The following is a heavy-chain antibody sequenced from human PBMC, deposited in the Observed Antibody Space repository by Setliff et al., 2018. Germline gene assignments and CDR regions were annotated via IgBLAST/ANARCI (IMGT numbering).Heavy chain of an antibody. CDR2: ISYDGSRK. J-gene: IGHJ6*03. V-gene: IGHV3-30*03. CDR3: ASEGRSSGWYSGDYFYVYMDV. CDR1: GFSFSSYG. D-gene: IGHD6-19*01. Sequence: GGSLRLSCAGPGFSFSSYGLHWVRQTPGKGLEWVAVISYDGSRKFHADSVKGRFTISRDNSKKTLYLQMNSLRGDDTAVYYCASEGRSSGWYSGDYFYVYMDVWGRGTTVTVSS.